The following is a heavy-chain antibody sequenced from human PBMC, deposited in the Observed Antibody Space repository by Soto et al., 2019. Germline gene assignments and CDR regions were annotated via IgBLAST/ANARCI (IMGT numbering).Heavy chain of an antibody. CDR1: GNSINSYY. V-gene: IGHV4-59*01. CDR2: IYYSGST. J-gene: IGHJ6*03. D-gene: IGHD6-13*01. CDR3: ARYLVTYYYYYMDV. Sequence: SETLSLTCSVSGNSINSYYWSWIRQPPGKGLEWIGYIYYSGSTNYNPSLKSRVTISVDTSKNQFSLKLSSVTAADTAVYYCARYLVTYYYYYMDVWGKGTTVTVSS.